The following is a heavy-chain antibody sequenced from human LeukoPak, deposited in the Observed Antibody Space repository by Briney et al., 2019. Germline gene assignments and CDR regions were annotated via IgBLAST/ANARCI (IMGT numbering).Heavy chain of an antibody. Sequence: SVKVSCKASGGTFSSYAISWVRQAPGQGLEWMGGIIPTFATANYAQKFQGRVTITADESTSTAYMELSSLRSEDTAVYYCARGPITTRSHFDYWGQGTLVTVSS. V-gene: IGHV1-69*13. J-gene: IGHJ4*02. CDR2: IIPTFATA. CDR1: GGTFSSYA. D-gene: IGHD3-22*01. CDR3: ARGPITTRSHFDY.